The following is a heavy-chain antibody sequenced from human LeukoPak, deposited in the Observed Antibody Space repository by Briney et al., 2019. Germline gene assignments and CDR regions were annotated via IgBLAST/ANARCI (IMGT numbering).Heavy chain of an antibody. D-gene: IGHD6-19*01. J-gene: IGHJ4*02. V-gene: IGHV3-21*01. CDR3: ARGPRPAVAGVGPDY. CDR1: GFTFKSHS. CDR2: ISSSSSYI. Sequence: GGSLRLSCVASGFTFKSHSMNWVRQAPGKGLEWVSSISSSSSYIYYADSVKGRFTISRDNAKNSLYLQMNSLRAEDTAVYYCARGPRPAVAGVGPDYWGQGTLVTVSS.